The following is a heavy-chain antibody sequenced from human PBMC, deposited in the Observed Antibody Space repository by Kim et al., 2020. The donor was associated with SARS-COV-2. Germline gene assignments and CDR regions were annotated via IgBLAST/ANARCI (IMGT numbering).Heavy chain of an antibody. Sequence: ASVMVSCKASGYTFTSYYMHWVRQAPGQGLEWMGIINPSGGSTSYAQKFQGRVTMTRDTSTSTVYMELSSLRSEDTAVYYCARVVASVPAAYYYYGMDVWGQGTTVTVSS. J-gene: IGHJ6*02. CDR2: INPSGGST. D-gene: IGHD2-2*01. CDR3: ARVVASVPAAYYYYGMDV. V-gene: IGHV1-46*01. CDR1: GYTFTSYY.